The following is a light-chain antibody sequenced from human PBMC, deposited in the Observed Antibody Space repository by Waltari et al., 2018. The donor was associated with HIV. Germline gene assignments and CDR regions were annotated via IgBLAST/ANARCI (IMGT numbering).Light chain of an antibody. V-gene: IGLV1-47*01. J-gene: IGLJ3*02. CDR3: AAWDDSLWV. CDR2: PNN. Sequence: QSVLTQPPSASGTPGQRVTISCSGSSSNIGSNYVYWYQQLPGTAPKLLIYPNNQRPSGVPDRFSGSKSGTSASLAISGLRSEDEADYYCAAWDDSLWVFGGGTKLTVL. CDR1: SSNIGSNY.